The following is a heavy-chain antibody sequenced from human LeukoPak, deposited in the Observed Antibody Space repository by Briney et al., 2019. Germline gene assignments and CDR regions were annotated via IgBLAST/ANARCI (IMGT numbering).Heavy chain of an antibody. CDR1: DGSISSSNW. D-gene: IGHD3-10*01. Sequence: SGTLSLTCAVSDGSISSSNWWSWVRQPPGKGLEWIGEIYHSGSTNYNPSLKSRVTISVDKSKNQFSLKLSSVTAADTAVYYCARVGYYGSGSRYYYGMDVWGKGTTVTVSS. J-gene: IGHJ6*04. CDR3: ARVGYYGSGSRYYYGMDV. V-gene: IGHV4-4*02. CDR2: IYHSGST.